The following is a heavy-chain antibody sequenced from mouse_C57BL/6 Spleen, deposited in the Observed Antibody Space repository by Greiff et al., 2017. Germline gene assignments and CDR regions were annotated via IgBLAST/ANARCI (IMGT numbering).Heavy chain of an antibody. CDR3: ARRAYYYGSSYVDYCARDY. Sequence: QVTLKESGPGILQPSQTLSLTCSFSGFSLSTSGMGVSWLRQPSGKGLEWLAHPYWDDDKCYNPFLKSRLTISKDTSSNPVFLKITSVDTADTATYYSARRAYYYGSSYVDYCARDYWGQGTSVTVSS. CDR1: GFSLSTSGMG. D-gene: IGHD1-1*01. CDR2: PYWDDDK. J-gene: IGHJ4*01. V-gene: IGHV8-12*01.